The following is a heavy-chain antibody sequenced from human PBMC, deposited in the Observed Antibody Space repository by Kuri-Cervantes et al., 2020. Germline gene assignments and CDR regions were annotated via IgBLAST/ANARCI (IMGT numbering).Heavy chain of an antibody. Sequence: GESLKISCAASGFTFSNHAMSWVRQAPGKGLEWVSTISASGGSKYYADSVKGRFTISRDNSKNTLYLQMNSLRAEDTAVYYCARTYSSGWYVYYSMDVWGQGTTVTVSS. D-gene: IGHD6-19*01. CDR1: GFTFSNHA. J-gene: IGHJ6*02. V-gene: IGHV3-23*01. CDR3: ARTYSSGWYVYYSMDV. CDR2: ISASGGSK.